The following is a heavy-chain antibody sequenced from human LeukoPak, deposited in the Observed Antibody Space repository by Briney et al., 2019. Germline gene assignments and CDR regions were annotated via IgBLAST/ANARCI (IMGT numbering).Heavy chain of an antibody. CDR2: ISGSGGST. J-gene: IGHJ4*02. Sequence: GGSLRLSCAASGFTFSSYAMSWVRQAPGKGLECVSAISGSGGSTYYADSVKGRFTISRDNSKNTLYLQMNSLRAGDTAVYYCARGDYHSKFDYWGQGALVTVSS. D-gene: IGHD4-17*01. V-gene: IGHV3-23*01. CDR1: GFTFSSYA. CDR3: ARGDYHSKFDY.